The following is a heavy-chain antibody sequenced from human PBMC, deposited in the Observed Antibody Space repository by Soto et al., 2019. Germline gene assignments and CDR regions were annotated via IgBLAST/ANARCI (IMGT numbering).Heavy chain of an antibody. V-gene: IGHV4-39*01. CDR3: AGQNYDILTGYPSYCDY. CDR2: IYYSGST. CDR1: GGSISSSSYY. J-gene: IGHJ4*02. Sequence: SETLSLTCTVSGGSISSSSYYWGWIRQPPGKGLEWIGSIYYSGSTYYNPSLKSRVTISVDTSKNQFSLKLSSVTAADTAVYYCAGQNYDILTGYPSYCDYWGQGTLVTVSS. D-gene: IGHD3-9*01.